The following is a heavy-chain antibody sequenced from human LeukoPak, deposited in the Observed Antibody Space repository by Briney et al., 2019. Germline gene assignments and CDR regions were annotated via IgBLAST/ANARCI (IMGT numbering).Heavy chain of an antibody. Sequence: GGSLRLSCAASGFTFSIHWMSWVRQAPGKGLEWVANIKQDGSDKYHVDSVKGRFTISRDNAKNSLYLQMTSLRAEDTAVYYCARLPGSKTFFDYWGQGTLVTVSS. CDR1: GFTFSIHW. CDR3: ARLPGSKTFFDY. J-gene: IGHJ4*02. D-gene: IGHD1-26*01. V-gene: IGHV3-7*01. CDR2: IKQDGSDK.